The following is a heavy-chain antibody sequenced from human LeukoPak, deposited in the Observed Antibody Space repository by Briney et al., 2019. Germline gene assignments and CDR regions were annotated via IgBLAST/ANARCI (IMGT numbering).Heavy chain of an antibody. CDR3: ARAIVGRCTSRGCNHYFDS. CDR2: IYYSGST. V-gene: IGHV4-59*02. D-gene: IGHD2-2*01. J-gene: IGHJ4*02. CDR1: DGSVSSYY. Sequence: KPSETLSLTCSVSDGSVSSYYWSWTRQPPGKGLEWIGYIYYSGSTNHDPSLNSRVTFSVDTAKNQFSLRLTSVTAADTAVYYCARAIVGRCTSRGCNHYFDSWGQGTLVTVSS.